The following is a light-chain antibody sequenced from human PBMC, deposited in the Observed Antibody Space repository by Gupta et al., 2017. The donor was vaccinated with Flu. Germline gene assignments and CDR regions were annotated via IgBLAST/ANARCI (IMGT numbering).Light chain of an antibody. CDR2: EVT. V-gene: IGLV2-14*01. Sequence: QSALTQPASVSGSPGQSITISCTGTSSDIGGYNYVSWYLQHPGKAPELLIYEVTNRPSGVSNRFSGSKSGNTASLTVSGLQAEDEADYFCGSYTSSSTWVFGGGTKLTVL. J-gene: IGLJ3*02. CDR1: SSDIGGYNY. CDR3: GSYTSSSTWV.